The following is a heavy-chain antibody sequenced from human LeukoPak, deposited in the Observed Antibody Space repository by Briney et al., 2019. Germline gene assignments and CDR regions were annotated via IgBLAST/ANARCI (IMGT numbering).Heavy chain of an antibody. V-gene: IGHV3-30-3*01. CDR1: GFPFNSYA. CDR3: ARAAGIIVDYFFHF. J-gene: IGHJ4*02. Sequence: GGSLRLSCAASGFPFNSYALNWVRQAPGKGLEWVAVISYNGINTYYADSVKGRFTISRDNSKNTLFLQMSSLRPEDTAIYYCARAAGIIVDYFFHFWGQGPLVTVSS. D-gene: IGHD3-16*02. CDR2: ISYNGINT.